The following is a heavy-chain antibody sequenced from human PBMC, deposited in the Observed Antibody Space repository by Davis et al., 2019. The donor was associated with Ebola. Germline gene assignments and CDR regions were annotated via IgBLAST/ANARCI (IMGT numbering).Heavy chain of an antibody. J-gene: IGHJ4*02. D-gene: IGHD6-13*01. Sequence: SVKVSCKASGGTFSSYAISWVRQAPGQGLEWMGRIIPILGIANYAQKFQGRVTITADKSTSTAYMELSSLRSEDTAVYYCAIPYSSSWYGFDYWGQGTLVTVSS. CDR3: AIPYSSSWYGFDY. CDR2: IIPILGIA. V-gene: IGHV1-69*04. CDR1: GGTFSSYA.